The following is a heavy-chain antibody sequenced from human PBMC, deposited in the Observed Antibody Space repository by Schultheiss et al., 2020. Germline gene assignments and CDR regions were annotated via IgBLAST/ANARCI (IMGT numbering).Heavy chain of an antibody. D-gene: IGHD6-13*01. Sequence: SETLSLTCTVSGGSISSNSYYWGWIRQPPGKGLEWIGSVYYSGSTYYNPSLKSRVTISVDTSKNQFSLKLSSVTAADTAVYYCARDFREAAVDYWGQGTLVTVSS. CDR2: VYYSGST. CDR1: GGSISSNSYY. V-gene: IGHV4-39*02. CDR3: ARDFREAAVDY. J-gene: IGHJ4*02.